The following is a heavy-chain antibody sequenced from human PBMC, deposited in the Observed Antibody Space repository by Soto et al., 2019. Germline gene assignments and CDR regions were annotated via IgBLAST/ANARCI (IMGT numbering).Heavy chain of an antibody. J-gene: IGHJ3*01. CDR1: GFTFSRSG. D-gene: IGHD3-16*02. CDR2: IWYDGSNA. V-gene: IGHV3-33*06. Sequence: QIQLVESGGGVVQPGGSLRLSCAASGFTFSRSGMHWVRQAPGKGLEWVAVIWYDGSNAYYADSVRGRFTISRDNLRNTQCLQLNRLRVEDTAIYYCAKDWGGSYTRGGSFDVWGQGAMVTVSS. CDR3: AKDWGGSYTRGGSFDV.